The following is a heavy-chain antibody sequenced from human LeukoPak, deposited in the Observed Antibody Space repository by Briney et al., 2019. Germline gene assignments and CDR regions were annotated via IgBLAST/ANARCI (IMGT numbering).Heavy chain of an antibody. CDR1: GFTVSSNY. J-gene: IGHJ4*02. CDR2: ISSSSSYI. D-gene: IGHD1-1*01. Sequence: NPGGSLRLSCAASGFTVSSNYMNWVRQAPGKGLEWVSSISSSSSYIYYADSVKGRFTISRDNAKNSLHLQMNSLRAEDTAVYYCARGTGTDYWGQGTLVTVSS. CDR3: ARGTGTDY. V-gene: IGHV3-21*01.